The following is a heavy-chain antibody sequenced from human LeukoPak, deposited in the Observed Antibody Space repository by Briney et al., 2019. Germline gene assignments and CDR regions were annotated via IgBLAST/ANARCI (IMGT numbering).Heavy chain of an antibody. V-gene: IGHV1-69-2*01. Sequence: GASVKVSCKASGGTFSSYAISWVRQAPGKGLEWMGLVDPEDGETIYAEKFQGRVTITADTSTDTAYMELSSLRSEDTAVYYCASGQLSGNWGQGTLVTVSS. CDR1: GGTFSSYA. CDR2: VDPEDGET. D-gene: IGHD6-6*01. CDR3: ASGQLSGN. J-gene: IGHJ4*02.